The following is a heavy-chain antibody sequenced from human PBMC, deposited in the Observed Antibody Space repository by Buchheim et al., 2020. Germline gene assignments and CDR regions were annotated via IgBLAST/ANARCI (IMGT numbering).Heavy chain of an antibody. J-gene: IGHJ4*02. CDR1: GFSFSSNS. V-gene: IGHV3-48*02. CDR3: ATLYGDYGGFIDC. CDR2: ISSRSGST. Sequence: EVQMVQSGGGLVQPGGSLRLSCAASGFSFSSNSMNWVRQAPGKGLEWISYISSRSGSTYYADSVKGRFTISRDNAKNSLYLEMNNLRDEDTAVYYCATLYGDYGGFIDCWGQGTL. D-gene: IGHD4-17*01.